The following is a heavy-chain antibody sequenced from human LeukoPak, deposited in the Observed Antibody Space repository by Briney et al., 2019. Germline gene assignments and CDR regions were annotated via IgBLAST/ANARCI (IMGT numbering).Heavy chain of an antibody. CDR1: GFTFNNHW. J-gene: IGHJ5*02. Sequence: GGSLRLSCAASGFTFNNHWMHWVRQVPGKGLEWVSRIDNDGSNTIYADSVKARSTISRDNAKNTLYLQMNSLRAEDTAMYYCSRDRPHNWFDPWGQGTLVTVSS. V-gene: IGHV3-74*01. CDR2: IDNDGSNT. CDR3: SRDRPHNWFDP.